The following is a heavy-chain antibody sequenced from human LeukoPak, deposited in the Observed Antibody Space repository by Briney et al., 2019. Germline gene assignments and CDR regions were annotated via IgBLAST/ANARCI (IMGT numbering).Heavy chain of an antibody. CDR3: ARGLAVASGLDFDY. V-gene: IGHV1-69*04. J-gene: IGHJ4*02. CDR2: IIPILGIA. Sequence: ASVKVSCKASGGTVSSYAISWVRQAPGQGLEWMGRIIPILGIANYAQKFQGRVTITADKSTSTAYMELSSLRSEDTAVYYCARGLAVASGLDFDYWGQGTLVTVSS. CDR1: GGTVSSYA. D-gene: IGHD6-19*01.